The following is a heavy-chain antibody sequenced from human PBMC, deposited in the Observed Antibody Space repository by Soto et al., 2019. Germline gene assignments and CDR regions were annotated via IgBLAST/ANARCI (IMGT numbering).Heavy chain of an antibody. CDR1: GGSISSCGCY. Sequence: SETLPLTCTVAGGSISSCGCYWSWIRQHPGKGLEWIGYIYYSGSTYYNPSLKSRVTISVDTSKNQFSLKLSSVTAADTAVYYCARAQCGVGQLFYYYMGDWGKGTTVTAPS. CDR2: IYYSGST. V-gene: IGHV4-31*03. D-gene: IGHD3-3*01. J-gene: IGHJ6*03. CDR3: ARAQCGVGQLFYYYMGD.